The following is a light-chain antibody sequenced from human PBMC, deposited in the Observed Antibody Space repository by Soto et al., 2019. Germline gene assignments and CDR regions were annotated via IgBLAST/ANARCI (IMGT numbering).Light chain of an antibody. Sequence: SYELTQAPSVAVAPGKTARIPCGGDDIGRKSVHWYQQKPGQAPGMVINFDSDRPSGIPERFSGSNSGNTATLTISRVEAGDEVDYYCQVCDISSYQYVFGSGTKLTVL. J-gene: IGLJ1*01. CDR3: QVCDISSYQYV. CDR2: FDS. CDR1: DIGRKS. V-gene: IGLV3-21*04.